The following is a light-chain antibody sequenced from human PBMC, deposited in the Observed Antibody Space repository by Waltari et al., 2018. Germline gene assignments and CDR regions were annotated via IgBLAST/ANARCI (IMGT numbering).Light chain of an antibody. Sequence: QSALTQPPSASGSPGQSVTISCTGTSSYVGGYNYVSWYQQHPGKAPKLMISEVSKRPSGVPDRFSGSKSGNTASLTVSGLQAEDEADYYCRSYAGSNNPLFGGGTKLTVL. CDR1: SSYVGGYNY. J-gene: IGLJ2*01. CDR2: EVS. V-gene: IGLV2-8*01. CDR3: RSYAGSNNPL.